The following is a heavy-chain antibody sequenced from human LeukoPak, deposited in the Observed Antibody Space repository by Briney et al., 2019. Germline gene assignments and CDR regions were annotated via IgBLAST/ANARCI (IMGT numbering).Heavy chain of an antibody. J-gene: IGHJ6*02. CDR2: IWYDGSNK. D-gene: IGHD6-13*01. CDR1: GFTFSSYG. V-gene: IGHV3-33*01. Sequence: PGGSLRLSCAASGFTFSSYGMHWVRQAPGKGLEWVAVIWYDGSNKYYADSVKGRFTISRDNSKNTLSLQMNSLRAEDTAVYYCARGAAALYYYYGMDVWGQGTTVTVSS. CDR3: ARGAAALYYYYGMDV.